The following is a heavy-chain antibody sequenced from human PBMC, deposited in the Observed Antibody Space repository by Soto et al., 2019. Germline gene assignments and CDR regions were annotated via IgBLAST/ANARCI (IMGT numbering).Heavy chain of an antibody. CDR1: GYTFTGYY. D-gene: IGHD1-20*01. CDR2: INPNSGGT. J-gene: IGHJ5*02. Sequence: QVQLVQSGAEVKKPGASVKVSCKASGYTFTGYYMHWVRQAPGQGLEWMGWINPNSGGTNYAQKFQGRVTMTRDTSISTAYVELSRLRSDDTAVYYCARATAGYNWNPAGWFDPWGQGTLVTVSS. V-gene: IGHV1-2*02. CDR3: ARATAGYNWNPAGWFDP.